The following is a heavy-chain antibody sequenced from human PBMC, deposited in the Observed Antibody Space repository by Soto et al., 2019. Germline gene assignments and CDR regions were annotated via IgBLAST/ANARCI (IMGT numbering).Heavy chain of an antibody. CDR1: GGSVSSGSYY. J-gene: IGHJ2*01. Sequence: QVQLQESGPGLVKPSETLSLTCTVSGGSVSSGSYYWSWIRQPPGKGLEWIGYIYYSGSTNYNPSLKSRVTISVDTSKNQFSLKLSSVTAADTAVYYCARGGRQWLTYWYFDLWGRGTLVTVSS. CDR2: IYYSGST. V-gene: IGHV4-61*01. CDR3: ARGGRQWLTYWYFDL. D-gene: IGHD6-19*01.